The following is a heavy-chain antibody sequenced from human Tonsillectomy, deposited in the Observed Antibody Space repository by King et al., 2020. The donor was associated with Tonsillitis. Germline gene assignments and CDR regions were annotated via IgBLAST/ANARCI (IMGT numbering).Heavy chain of an antibody. D-gene: IGHD6-6*01. J-gene: IGHJ2*01. CDR1: GGSISSSSYY. CDR2: IYYSGST. Sequence: QLQESGPGLVKPSETLSLTCTVSGGSISSSSYYWGWIRQPPGKGLEWIGSIYYSGSTYYTPSLKSRVTISVDTSKNQFSLKLSSVTAADTAVYYCVTTHLVRYWYFDLWGRGTLVTVSS. V-gene: IGHV4-39*07. CDR3: VTTHLVRYWYFDL.